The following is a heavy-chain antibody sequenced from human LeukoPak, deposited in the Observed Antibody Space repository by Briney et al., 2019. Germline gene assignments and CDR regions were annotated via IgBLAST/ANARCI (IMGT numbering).Heavy chain of an antibody. CDR2: ISAYNGNT. J-gene: IGHJ4*02. V-gene: IGHV1-18*04. Sequence: GASVKVSCKASGYTFTGYYMHWVRQAPGQGLEWMGWISAYNGNTNYAQKLQGRVTMTTDTSTSTAYMELRSLRSDDTAVYYCARGHYYDSSGYPLCDYWGQGTLVTVSS. CDR1: GYTFTGYY. D-gene: IGHD3-22*01. CDR3: ARGHYYDSSGYPLCDY.